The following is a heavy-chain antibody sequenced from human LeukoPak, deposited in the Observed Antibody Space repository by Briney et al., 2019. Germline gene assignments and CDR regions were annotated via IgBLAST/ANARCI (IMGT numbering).Heavy chain of an antibody. D-gene: IGHD2-21*01. V-gene: IGHV1-46*01. CDR2: INPRGSST. CDR3: AREREAALCYDY. CDR1: GYTFTSYN. J-gene: IGHJ4*02. Sequence: GASVKVSCKASGYTFTSYNIDWMRQAPGQGLEWMGIINPRGSSTSNAQKFQGRVTMTRDTSTSTVYMELSSLRSEDTAVYYCAREREAALCYDYWGQGTLVTVSS.